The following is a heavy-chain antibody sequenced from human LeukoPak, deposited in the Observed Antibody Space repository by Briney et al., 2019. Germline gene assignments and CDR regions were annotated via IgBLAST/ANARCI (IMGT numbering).Heavy chain of an antibody. CDR2: IKSKTDGGKT. CDR1: GFPFSNAW. CDR3: STVSPYYGSGTTSPDS. J-gene: IGHJ4*02. Sequence: GGSLRLSCAASGFPFSNAWMGWVRQAPGKGLEWVGRIKSKTDGGKTDYAAPVQGRFSISRDDSENTLYLQMNGLNTEDTAVYYCSTVSPYYGSGTTSPDSWGQGTLVVVSS. V-gene: IGHV3-15*01. D-gene: IGHD3-10*01.